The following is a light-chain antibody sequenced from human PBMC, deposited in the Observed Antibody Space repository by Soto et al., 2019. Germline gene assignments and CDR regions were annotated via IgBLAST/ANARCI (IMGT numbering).Light chain of an antibody. J-gene: IGKJ1*01. CDR2: KAS. CDR1: QSISIW. Sequence: DIQMTQSPSTLSASVGDRVTITCRASQSISIWLAWYQQKPGKAPKLLIYKASSLESGVPSRFSGSGSGTELTLTISSLQPDDFATYYCQQYHSSLWTFGQGTKVEIK. V-gene: IGKV1-5*03. CDR3: QQYHSSLWT.